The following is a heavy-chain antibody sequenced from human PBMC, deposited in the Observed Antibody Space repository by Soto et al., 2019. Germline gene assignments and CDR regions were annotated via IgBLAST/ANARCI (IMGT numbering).Heavy chain of an antibody. CDR3: ARRGPGTYFDY. J-gene: IGHJ4*02. Sequence: PGGSLRLSCEASGFTFSNYGMHWVRQAPGKGLEWVAVIRYNGNNTYYADSVKGRFTISRDNSKNTLYLQMNSLRTEDTAVYYCARRGPGTYFDYWGQGTLVTVSS. D-gene: IGHD6-13*01. CDR2: IRYNGNNT. CDR1: GFTFSNYG. V-gene: IGHV3-33*01.